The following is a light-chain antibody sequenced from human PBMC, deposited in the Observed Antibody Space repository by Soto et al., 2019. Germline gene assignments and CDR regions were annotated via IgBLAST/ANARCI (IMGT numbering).Light chain of an antibody. V-gene: IGLV2-14*01. CDR3: TSYTSTIPYV. Sequence: QSALTQPASVSGSPGQSITISCTGSSNDVGGYNYVSWYQQHPGQAPKLIIYEVSERPSGVSPRFSGSKSGNTASLTISGLQVEDEADYFCTSYTSTIPYVFGSGTKLTVL. CDR2: EVS. J-gene: IGLJ6*01. CDR1: SNDVGGYNY.